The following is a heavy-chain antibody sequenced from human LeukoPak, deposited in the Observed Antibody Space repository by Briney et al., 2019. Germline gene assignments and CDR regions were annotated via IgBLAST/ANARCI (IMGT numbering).Heavy chain of an antibody. CDR1: GGSIGSSSYY. D-gene: IGHD5-18*01. CDR3: ARLELWVDY. V-gene: IGHV4-39*01. Sequence: PSETLSLTCTVSGGSIGSSSYYWGWIRQPPGKGLEWIGSIYQSGSTYYNPSLKSRVTIAVDTSKNQFSLKLSSVTAADTAVYYCARLELWVDYWGQGTLVTVSS. CDR2: IYQSGST. J-gene: IGHJ4*02.